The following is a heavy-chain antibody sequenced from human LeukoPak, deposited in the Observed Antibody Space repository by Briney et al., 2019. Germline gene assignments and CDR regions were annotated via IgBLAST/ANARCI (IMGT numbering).Heavy chain of an antibody. CDR2: IYYSGST. CDR1: GGSISRSSYY. V-gene: IGHV4-39*01. Sequence: SETLSLTCTVSGGSISRSSYYWGWIRQPPGKGLEWIGSIYYSGSTHYNPSLKSRVTISVDTSKNQFSLKLSSVTAADTAVYYGARHFDRTNFDYWGQGTLVTVSS. D-gene: IGHD3-9*01. CDR3: ARHFDRTNFDY. J-gene: IGHJ4*02.